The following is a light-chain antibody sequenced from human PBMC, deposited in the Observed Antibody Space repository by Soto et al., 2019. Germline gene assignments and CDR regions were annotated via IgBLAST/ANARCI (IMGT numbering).Light chain of an antibody. J-gene: IGLJ1*01. CDR1: SSDVGAYDY. Sequence: QSVLTQPASVSGSPGQSITISCTGTSSDVGAYDYVSWYQQHPDKAPKLMIYEVSNRPSGVSNRFSGSKSVNTATLTISGLEAEDEADYYCSSYTRCSPRVFGTGTK. CDR3: SSYTRCSPRV. CDR2: EVS. V-gene: IGLV2-14*03.